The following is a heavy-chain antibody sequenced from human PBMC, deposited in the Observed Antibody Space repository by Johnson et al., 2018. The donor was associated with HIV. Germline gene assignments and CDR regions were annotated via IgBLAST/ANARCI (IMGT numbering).Heavy chain of an antibody. Sequence: HVQLVESGGGLVQPGGSLRLSCAASGFTFSSYWMSWVRQAPGKGLEWVAVISYDGSNKYYADSVKGRFTISRDNSKNTLYLQMNSLRAEDTAVYYCARDPPSYGSGRVDAFDIWGQGTMVTVSS. CDR1: GFTFSSYW. D-gene: IGHD3-10*01. J-gene: IGHJ3*02. CDR3: ARDPPSYGSGRVDAFDI. CDR2: ISYDGSNK. V-gene: IGHV3-30*14.